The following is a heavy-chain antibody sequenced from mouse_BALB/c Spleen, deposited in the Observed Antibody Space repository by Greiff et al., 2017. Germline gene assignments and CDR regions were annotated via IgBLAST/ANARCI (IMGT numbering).Heavy chain of an antibody. V-gene: IGHV5-4*02. CDR3: ARGKYFDV. J-gene: IGHJ1*01. Sequence: EVKLMESGGGLVKPGGSLKLSCAASGFTFSDYYMYWVRQTPEKRLEWVATISDGGSYTYYPDSVKGRFTISRDNAKNNLYLQMSSLKSEDTAMYYCARGKYFDVWGAGTTVTVSS. CDR2: ISDGGSYT. CDR1: GFTFSDYY.